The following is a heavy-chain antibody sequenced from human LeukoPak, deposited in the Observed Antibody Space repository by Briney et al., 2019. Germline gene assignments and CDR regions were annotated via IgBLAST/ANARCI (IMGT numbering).Heavy chain of an antibody. J-gene: IGHJ4*02. CDR2: IKQDGSEK. V-gene: IGHV3-7*01. CDR1: GFTFSSYW. Sequence: GGSLRLSCAASGFTFSSYWMSWVRQAPGKGLEWVANIKQDGSEKYYVDSVKGPFTISRDNAKNSLYLQMNSLRAEDTAVYYCARIAVQTSTQFDYWGQGTLVTVSS. CDR3: ARIAVQTSTQFDY. D-gene: IGHD6-19*01.